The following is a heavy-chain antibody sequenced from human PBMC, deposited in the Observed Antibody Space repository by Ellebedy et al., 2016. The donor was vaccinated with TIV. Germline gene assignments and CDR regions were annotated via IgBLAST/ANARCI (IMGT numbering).Heavy chain of an antibody. CDR2: IYYSGST. D-gene: IGHD6-19*01. J-gene: IGHJ6*02. V-gene: IGHV4-59*01. CDR3: AREVWIAVAGYYYYYGMDV. CDR1: GGSISSYY. Sequence: SETLSLXCTVSGGSISSYYWSWIRQPPGKGLEWIGYIYYSGSTNYNPSLKSRVTISVDTSKNQFSLKLSSVTAADTAVYYCAREVWIAVAGYYYYYGMDVWGQGTTVTVSS.